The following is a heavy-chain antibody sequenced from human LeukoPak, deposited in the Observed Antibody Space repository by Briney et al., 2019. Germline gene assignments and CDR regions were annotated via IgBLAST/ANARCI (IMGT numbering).Heavy chain of an antibody. Sequence: ASVKVSCKASGYTFTSYYMHRVRQAPGQGLEWIGIINPSGGSTSYAQKFQGRVTMTRDTSTSTVYMELSSLRSEDTAVYYCASRSGWPHFFDYWGQGTLVTVSS. V-gene: IGHV1-46*01. CDR2: INPSGGST. CDR1: GYTFTSYY. D-gene: IGHD6-19*01. J-gene: IGHJ4*02. CDR3: ASRSGWPHFFDY.